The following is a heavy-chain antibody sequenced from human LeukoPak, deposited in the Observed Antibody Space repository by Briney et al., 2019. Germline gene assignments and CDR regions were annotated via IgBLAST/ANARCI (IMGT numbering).Heavy chain of an antibody. Sequence: GASVKVSCKASGYTFTSYDFNWVRQATGQGLEWMGWMSPKSGDTGYAQKFQGRVTMTRDTSTSTAYMELSSLRSEDTAVYYCARGPPDTGDFDYWGQGTPVTVSS. V-gene: IGHV1-8*01. D-gene: IGHD7-27*01. CDR2: MSPKSGDT. J-gene: IGHJ4*02. CDR3: ARGPPDTGDFDY. CDR1: GYTFTSYD.